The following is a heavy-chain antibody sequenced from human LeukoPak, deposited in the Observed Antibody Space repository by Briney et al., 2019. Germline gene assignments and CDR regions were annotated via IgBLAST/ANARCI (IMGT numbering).Heavy chain of an antibody. CDR3: ARDGGSRYYDSSGYYYGPGYY. D-gene: IGHD3-22*01. CDR2: IIPIFGTA. V-gene: IGHV1-69*05. Sequence: ASVKVSCNASGGTFSSYAISWVRQAPGQGLEWMGGIIPIFGTANYAQKFQGRVTITTDESTSTAYMELSSLRSEDTAVYYCARDGGSRYYDSSGYYYGPGYYWGQGTLVTVSP. CDR1: GGTFSSYA. J-gene: IGHJ4*02.